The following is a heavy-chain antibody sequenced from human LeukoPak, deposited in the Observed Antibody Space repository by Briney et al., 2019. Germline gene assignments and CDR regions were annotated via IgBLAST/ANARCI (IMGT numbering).Heavy chain of an antibody. Sequence: GRSLRLSCAASGFTFSSYGMHWVRQAPGKGLEWVAVIWYDGSNKYYADSVKGRFTISRDNSKNTLYLQMNSLRAEDTAVYYCARARFSSGRYYFDYWGQGTLVTVSS. D-gene: IGHD5-18*01. CDR1: GFTFSSYG. V-gene: IGHV3-33*01. CDR3: ARARFSSGRYYFDY. CDR2: IWYDGSNK. J-gene: IGHJ4*02.